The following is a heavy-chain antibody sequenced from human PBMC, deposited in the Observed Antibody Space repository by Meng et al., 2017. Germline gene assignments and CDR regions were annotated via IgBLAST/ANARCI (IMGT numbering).Heavy chain of an antibody. V-gene: IGHV4-34*01. J-gene: IGHJ4*02. CDR2: INEFGST. CDR1: GGSFRGYY. CDR3: ARQRGPDF. D-gene: IGHD5-12*01. Sequence: QVQLQQWGAGLLRPSETLSLTCAVYGGSFRGYYWNWIRQPPGKGLEWIGEINEFGSTNYNPSLKSRVTILVDTSKNQFSLKLRSVTAADTAVYYCARQRGPDFWGQGSLVTVSS.